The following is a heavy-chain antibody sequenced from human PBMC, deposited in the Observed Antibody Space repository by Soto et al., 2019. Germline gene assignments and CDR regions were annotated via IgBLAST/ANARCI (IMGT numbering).Heavy chain of an antibody. J-gene: IGHJ4*02. CDR2: IYYSGFP. D-gene: IGHD1-1*01. Sequence: YYWGWIRQPPGKGLEWIGNIYYSGFPYYNPSLKSRVTISVDTSKNQFSLILTSVTAADTAVYYCARLGDNWNDPWYWGQGALVTVSS. V-gene: IGHV4-39*01. CDR1: YY. CDR3: ARLGDNWNDPWY.